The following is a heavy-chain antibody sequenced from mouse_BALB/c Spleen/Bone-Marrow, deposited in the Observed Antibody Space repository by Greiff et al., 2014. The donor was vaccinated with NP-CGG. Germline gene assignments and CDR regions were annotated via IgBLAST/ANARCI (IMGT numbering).Heavy chain of an antibody. CDR3: ARYYYGSSYFDY. J-gene: IGHJ2*01. V-gene: IGHV14-3*02. CDR2: IDPANGKT. CDR1: GFNIKDTY. D-gene: IGHD1-1*01. Sequence: EVQLVQSGAELVKPGASVKLSCTASGFNIKDTYMHWVKQRPEQGLEWIGRIDPANGKTKYDPKFQGKATITADTSSNTAYLQLSSLTSEDTAVYYCARYYYGSSYFDYWGQSTTLTGSS.